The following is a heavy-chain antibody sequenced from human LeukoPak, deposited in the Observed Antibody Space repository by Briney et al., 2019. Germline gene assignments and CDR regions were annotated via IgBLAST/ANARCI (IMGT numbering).Heavy chain of an antibody. V-gene: IGHV1-2*02. D-gene: IGHD1-26*01. J-gene: IGHJ6*03. CDR1: GYTFTGYY. CDR3: ARDRGPALLYYYMDV. Sequence: GASVKVSCKASGYTFTGYYMHWVRQAPGQGLEWMGWINPNSGGTNYAQKFQGRVTMTRDTSISTAYMGLSRLRSDDTAVYYCARDRGPALLYYYMDVWGKGTTVTVSS. CDR2: INPNSGGT.